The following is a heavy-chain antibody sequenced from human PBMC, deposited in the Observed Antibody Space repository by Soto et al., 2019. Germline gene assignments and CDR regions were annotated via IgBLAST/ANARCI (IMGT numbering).Heavy chain of an antibody. Sequence: QVQLVQSGAEVKKPGSSVKVSCKASGGTFSSYAISWVRQAPGQGLEWMGGIIPIFGTANYAQKFQGRVTITADESTSTAYMELSSLRSEDTAVYYCARDMAGEYCSGGSCYLNWFDPWGQGTLVTVSS. CDR3: ARDMAGEYCSGGSCYLNWFDP. V-gene: IGHV1-69*01. J-gene: IGHJ5*02. CDR1: GGTFSSYA. D-gene: IGHD2-15*01. CDR2: IIPIFGTA.